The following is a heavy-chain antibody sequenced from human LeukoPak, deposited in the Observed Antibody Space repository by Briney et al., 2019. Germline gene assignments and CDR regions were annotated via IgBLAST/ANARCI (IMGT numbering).Heavy chain of an antibody. V-gene: IGHV3-21*01. CDR1: GFTFSSYT. Sequence: GGSLRLSCAASGFTFSSYTMNWVRQAPGKGLEWVSCISSSSSYIYYADSVKGRFTISRDNAKDSLYLQMNSLRAEDTAVYYCARAISTSLYSSSSNYWGQGTLVTVSS. CDR3: ARAISTSLYSSSSNY. J-gene: IGHJ4*02. CDR2: ISSSSSYI. D-gene: IGHD6-6*01.